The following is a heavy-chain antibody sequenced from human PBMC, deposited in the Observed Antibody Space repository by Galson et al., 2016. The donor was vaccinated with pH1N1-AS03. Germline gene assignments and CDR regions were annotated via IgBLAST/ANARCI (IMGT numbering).Heavy chain of an antibody. V-gene: IGHV3-30*18. CDR2: ISFDGTNK. D-gene: IGHD3/OR15-3a*01. J-gene: IGHJ4*02. Sequence: SLRLSCAASGFTISNFGMLWVRQAPGQGLEWVAIISFDGTNKYYADSVKGRFSISRDNFKNTLFLQMSALRAEDTAVYYCANDFNYDFWSGYSFYWGQGALVTVSS. CDR1: GFTISNFG. CDR3: ANDFNYDFWSGYSFY.